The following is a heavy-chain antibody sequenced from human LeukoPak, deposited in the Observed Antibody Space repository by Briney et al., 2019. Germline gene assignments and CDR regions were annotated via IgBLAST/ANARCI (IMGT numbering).Heavy chain of an antibody. D-gene: IGHD2-21*01. CDR2: INAGNGDT. J-gene: IGHJ4*02. V-gene: IGHV1-3*01. CDR3: ARDDCGDTCYPGGY. Sequence: ASVKVSCKASGYTLTNYVIHWVRQAPGQRPEWMGWINAGNGDTKYSHHFQGRVTITRDTSASTAYIEMSSLTSEDTALYYCARDDCGDTCYPGGYWGQGTLVTVSS. CDR1: GYTLTNYV.